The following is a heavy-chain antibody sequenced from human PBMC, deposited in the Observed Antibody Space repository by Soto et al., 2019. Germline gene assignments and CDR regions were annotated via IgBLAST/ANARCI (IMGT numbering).Heavy chain of an antibody. CDR1: GGSINSSSYF. CDR3: ARHYSSGSRNWFDP. J-gene: IGHJ5*02. V-gene: IGHV4-39*01. Sequence: PSETLSLTCSVSGGSINSSSYFWGWVRQPPGKGLEWIGSICYSGSTYYNPSLRSRVTISVDTSKNQFSLKLSSVTAADTAVFYCARHYSSGSRNWFDPWGQGTLVTVSS. D-gene: IGHD6-19*01. CDR2: ICYSGST.